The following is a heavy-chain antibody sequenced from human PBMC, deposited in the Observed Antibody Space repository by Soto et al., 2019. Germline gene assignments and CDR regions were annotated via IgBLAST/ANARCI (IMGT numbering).Heavy chain of an antibody. Sequence: DVQLVESGGGLVQPGRSLRLSCAASGFTFDDYAMHWVRQAPGKGLEWVSGISWNSGSIGYADYVKGRFTISRDNAKNSLYLQMNSLRAEDTALYYCAKDLEGYYYGSGRHGSDAFDIWGQGTMVTVSS. J-gene: IGHJ3*02. CDR2: ISWNSGSI. V-gene: IGHV3-9*01. D-gene: IGHD3-10*01. CDR3: AKDLEGYYYGSGRHGSDAFDI. CDR1: GFTFDDYA.